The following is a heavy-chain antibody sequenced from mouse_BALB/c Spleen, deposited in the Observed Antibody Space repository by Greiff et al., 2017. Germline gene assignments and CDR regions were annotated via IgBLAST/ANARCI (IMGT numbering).Heavy chain of an antibody. CDR3: ARSRNYGYDY. CDR2: INPSTGYT. D-gene: IGHD1-2*01. CDR1: GYTFTSYW. J-gene: IGHJ2*01. V-gene: IGHV1-7*01. Sequence: VQVVESGAELAKPGASVKMSCKASGYTFTSYWMHWVKQRPGQGLEWIGYINPSTGYTEYNQRFKDKATLTADKSSSTAYMQLSSLTSEDSAVYYCARSRNYGYDYWGQGTTLTVSS.